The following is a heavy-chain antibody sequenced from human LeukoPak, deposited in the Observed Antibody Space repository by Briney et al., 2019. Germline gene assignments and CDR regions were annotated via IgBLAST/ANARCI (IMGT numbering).Heavy chain of an antibody. V-gene: IGHV3-30*04. Sequence: PGRSLRLSCAASGLIFSSYAMHWVRQAPGKGLEWVAVISYGGSNEYYADSVKGRFTISRDNSKNTLYLQMNSLRAEDTAVYYCARDLDYRGFIQLWLGAFDIWGQGTMVTVSS. J-gene: IGHJ3*02. D-gene: IGHD5-18*01. CDR1: GLIFSSYA. CDR2: ISYGGSNE. CDR3: ARDLDYRGFIQLWLGAFDI.